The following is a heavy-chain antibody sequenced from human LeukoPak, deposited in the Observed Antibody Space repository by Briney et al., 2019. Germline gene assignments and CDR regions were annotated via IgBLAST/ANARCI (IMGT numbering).Heavy chain of an antibody. D-gene: IGHD1-26*01. CDR1: GFSLTTSGMC. Sequence: SGPTLVKPTQTLTLTCTFSGFSLTTSGMCVSWIRQPPGKALEWLALIDWHDDKYYSASLKTRLTVSMDTSKNQVVLTMTSMDPVDTATYYCARMREGQLLPNYYYSYGLDVWGQGTTVTVS. CDR2: IDWHDDK. V-gene: IGHV2-70*01. J-gene: IGHJ6*02. CDR3: ARMREGQLLPNYYYSYGLDV.